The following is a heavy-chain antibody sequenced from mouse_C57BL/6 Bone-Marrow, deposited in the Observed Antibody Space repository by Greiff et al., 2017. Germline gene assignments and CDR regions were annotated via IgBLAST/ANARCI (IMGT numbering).Heavy chain of an antibody. D-gene: IGHD2-4*01. Sequence: EVHLVESGPELVKPGASVKMSCKASGYTFTDYNMHWVKQSHGKSLEWIGYINPNNGGTSYNQKFKGKATLTVNKSSSTAYMELRSLTSEDSAVYYCARGLRRYYFDYRGQGTTLTVSS. J-gene: IGHJ2*01. V-gene: IGHV1-22*01. CDR1: GYTFTDYN. CDR2: INPNNGGT. CDR3: ARGLRRYYFDY.